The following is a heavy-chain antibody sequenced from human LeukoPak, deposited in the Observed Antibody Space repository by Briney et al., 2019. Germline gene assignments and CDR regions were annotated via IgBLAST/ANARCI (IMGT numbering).Heavy chain of an antibody. V-gene: IGHV4-59*01. D-gene: IGHD2-2*01. CDR1: GGSISSYY. Sequence: SETLSLTCTVSGGSISSYYWSWIRQPPGKGLEWIGYIYYSGSTNYNPSLKSRVTISVDTSKNQFSLKLSSVTAADTAVYYCARELGYCSSTSCNNWFDPWGQGTLVTVSS. J-gene: IGHJ5*02. CDR2: IYYSGST. CDR3: ARELGYCSSTSCNNWFDP.